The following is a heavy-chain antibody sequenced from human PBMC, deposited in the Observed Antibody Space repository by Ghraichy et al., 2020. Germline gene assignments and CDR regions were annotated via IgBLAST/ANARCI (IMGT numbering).Heavy chain of an antibody. V-gene: IGHV4-4*07. J-gene: IGHJ3*02. CDR1: GGSISSYY. Sequence: SETLSLTCTVSGGSISSYYWSWIRQPAGKGLEWIGRIYTSGSTNYNPSLKSRVTMSVDTSKNQFSLKLSSVTAADTAVYYCARGGVAATPGFWPSGLGAFDIWGQGTMVTVSS. CDR3: ARGGVAATPGFWPSGLGAFDI. D-gene: IGHD2-15*01. CDR2: IYTSGST.